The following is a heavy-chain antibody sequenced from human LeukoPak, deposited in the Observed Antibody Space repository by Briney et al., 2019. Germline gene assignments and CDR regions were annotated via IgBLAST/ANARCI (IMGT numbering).Heavy chain of an antibody. CDR2: IKQDGSEK. Sequence: GGSLRLSCTASGFNVSSKYMNWVRQAPGKGLEWVANIKQDGSEKYYVDSVKGRFTISRDNAKNTLYLQMNSLRVEDTAVYYCARDFLHLGGWGQGTMVTVSS. D-gene: IGHD3-16*01. CDR1: GFNVSSKY. CDR3: ARDFLHLGG. V-gene: IGHV3-7*01. J-gene: IGHJ3*01.